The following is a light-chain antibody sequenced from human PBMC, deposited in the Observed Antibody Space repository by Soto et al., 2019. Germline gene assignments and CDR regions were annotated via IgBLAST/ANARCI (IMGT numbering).Light chain of an antibody. CDR3: QQYNNWPPSRT. V-gene: IGKV3-15*01. J-gene: IGKJ1*01. CDR2: GAS. Sequence: EIVSTQSPTTLSVSPGARATLSCRASQSVSSNLAWYQQKPGPAPILLIYGASTRATGIPARFSGSGSGTEFTLTISSLQSEDFAGYYGQQYNNWPPSRTFGQGTKVDIK. CDR1: QSVSSN.